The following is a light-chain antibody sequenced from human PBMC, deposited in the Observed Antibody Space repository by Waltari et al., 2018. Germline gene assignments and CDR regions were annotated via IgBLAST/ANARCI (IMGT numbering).Light chain of an antibody. CDR2: LGS. CDR3: MQALQSPT. CDR1: HSLLHSTGYNY. Sequence: DVVLTQSPPSLTVTTGEQASISCSSSHSLLHSTGYNYLDWYLLKPGQSPQLLIYLGSCRASGVPDRFSGSGSGTEFTLQISRVEAEDVGIYYCMQALQSPTFGQGTKVEIK. V-gene: IGKV2-28*01. J-gene: IGKJ1*01.